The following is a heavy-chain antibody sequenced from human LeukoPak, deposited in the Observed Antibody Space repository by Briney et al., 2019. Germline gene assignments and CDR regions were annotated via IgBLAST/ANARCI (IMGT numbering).Heavy chain of an antibody. D-gene: IGHD4-17*01. V-gene: IGHV3-23*01. CDR2: ISGTGTGT. CDR3: AKGFYGVFVDV. Sequence: GRSLRLSCAASGFTFSSYVVSWVRQAPGKGLEWVSTISGTGTGTFYADSVKARFTISTDSSKNTLYLQMNSLRAEDTAVYYCAKGFYGVFVDVWGQGTTVTVSS. J-gene: IGHJ6*02. CDR1: GFTFSSYV.